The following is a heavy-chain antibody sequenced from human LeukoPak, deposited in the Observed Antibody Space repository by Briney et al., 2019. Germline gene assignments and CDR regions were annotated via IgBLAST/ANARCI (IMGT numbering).Heavy chain of an antibody. Sequence: ASVKVSCKASGYTFTSYDTNWVRQATGQGLEWMGWMNPNSGNTGYAQKFQGRVTMTRNTSISTAYMELSSLRSEDTAVYYCARARPLVVPAAMGYYYGMDVWGQGTTVTVSS. CDR2: MNPNSGNT. J-gene: IGHJ6*02. V-gene: IGHV1-8*01. CDR3: ARARPLVVPAAMGYYYGMDV. CDR1: GYTFTSYD. D-gene: IGHD2-2*01.